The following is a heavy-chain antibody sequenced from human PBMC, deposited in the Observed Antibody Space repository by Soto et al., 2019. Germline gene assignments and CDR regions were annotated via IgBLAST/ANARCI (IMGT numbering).Heavy chain of an antibody. CDR2: ISSSGDIT. J-gene: IGHJ4*02. V-gene: IGHV3-23*01. CDR1: GFTFSSYA. CDR3: AKGKYYASGTYYNNLDC. Sequence: GGSLRLSCAASGFTFSSYAMSWVRQAPGKGLEWVSAISSSGDITYYADSVKGRFTISRDNSQNTLYVQMNSLRAEDTAVYYCAKGKYYASGTYYNNLDCWGQGTVVTVSS. D-gene: IGHD3-10*01.